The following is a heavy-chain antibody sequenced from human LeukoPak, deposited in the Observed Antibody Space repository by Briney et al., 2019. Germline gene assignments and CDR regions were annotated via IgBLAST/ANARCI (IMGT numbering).Heavy chain of an antibody. J-gene: IGHJ4*02. CDR3: ARDEIVTKYYFDY. D-gene: IGHD1-26*01. V-gene: IGHV3-30*04. Sequence: GGSLRLSCAASGFTFSSYAMHWVRQAPGKGLEWVAVISFDASYKYYADSVKGRFTISRDNSKNTLYLQMNSLRAEDTAVYYCARDEIVTKYYFDYWGQGTPVTVSS. CDR1: GFTFSSYA. CDR2: ISFDASYK.